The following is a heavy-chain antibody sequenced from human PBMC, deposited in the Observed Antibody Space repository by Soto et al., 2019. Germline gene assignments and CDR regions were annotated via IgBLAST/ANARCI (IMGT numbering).Heavy chain of an antibody. CDR3: ARDGGMYGGNYPNYFDY. D-gene: IGHD4-4*01. CDR2: IIPIFGTA. Sequence: QVQLVQSGAEVKKPGSSVKVSCKASVGTFSSYAISWVRQAPGQGLEWMGGIIPIFGTANYAQKFQGRVTITADESTSTAYMELSSLRSEDTAVYYCARDGGMYGGNYPNYFDYWGQGTLVTVSS. CDR1: VGTFSSYA. J-gene: IGHJ4*02. V-gene: IGHV1-69*12.